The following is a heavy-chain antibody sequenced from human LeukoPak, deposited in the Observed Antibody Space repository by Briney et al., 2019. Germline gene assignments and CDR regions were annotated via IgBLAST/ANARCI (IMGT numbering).Heavy chain of an antibody. CDR1: GGSISSSSYY. CDR2: IYYSGST. D-gene: IGHD3-22*01. J-gene: IGHJ5*02. CDR3: ARDLYYYDSSGYYENWFDP. Sequence: SETLSLTCTVSGGSISSSSYYWDWIRQPPGKGLEWIGSIYYSGSTYYNPSLKSRVTISVDTSKNQFSLKLSSVTAADTAVYYCARDLYYYDSSGYYENWFDPWGQGTLVTVSS. V-gene: IGHV4-39*02.